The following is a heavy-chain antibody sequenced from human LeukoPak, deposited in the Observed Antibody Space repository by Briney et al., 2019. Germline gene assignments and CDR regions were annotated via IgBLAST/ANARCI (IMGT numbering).Heavy chain of an antibody. CDR2: ISSSSSTI. CDR1: GFTFSSYS. CDR3: ARGYCTNGVCYTGLFDY. J-gene: IGHJ4*02. V-gene: IGHV3-48*01. D-gene: IGHD2-8*01. Sequence: GGSLRLSCAASGFTFSSYSMNWVHQAPGKGLEWVSYISSSSSTIYYADSVKGRFTISRDNAKNSLYLQMNSLRAEDTAVYYCARGYCTNGVCYTGLFDYWGQGTLVTVSS.